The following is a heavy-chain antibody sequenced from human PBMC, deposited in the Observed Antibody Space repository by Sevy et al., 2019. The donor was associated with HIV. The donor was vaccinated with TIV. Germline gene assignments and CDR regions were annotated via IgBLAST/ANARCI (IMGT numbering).Heavy chain of an antibody. CDR3: ARAEWIQLWLEGGNWFDP. J-gene: IGHJ5*02. D-gene: IGHD5-18*01. Sequence: SETLSLTCTVSGGSISSGDYYWSWIRQPPGKGLGWIGYIYYSGSTYYNPSLKSRVTISVDTSKNQFSLKLSSVTAADTAVYYCARAEWIQLWLEGGNWFDPWGQGTLVTVSS. CDR1: GGSISSGDYY. V-gene: IGHV4-30-4*01. CDR2: IYYSGST.